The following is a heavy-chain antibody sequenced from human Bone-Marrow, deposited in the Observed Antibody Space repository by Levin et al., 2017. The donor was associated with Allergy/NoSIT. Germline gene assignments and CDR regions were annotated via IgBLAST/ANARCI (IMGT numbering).Heavy chain of an antibody. CDR3: ARRHSDYDPGRIDC. Sequence: LSLTCAASGFTFSSSAMHWVRQAPGKGLEWVAVISYDGSNKYHADSVKGRFTISRDNSKNTLYLQMNSLRVEDTAVYYCARRHSDYDPGRIDCWGQGTLVTVSS. CDR1: GFTFSSSA. J-gene: IGHJ4*02. CDR2: ISYDGSNK. D-gene: IGHD5-12*01. V-gene: IGHV3-30-3*01.